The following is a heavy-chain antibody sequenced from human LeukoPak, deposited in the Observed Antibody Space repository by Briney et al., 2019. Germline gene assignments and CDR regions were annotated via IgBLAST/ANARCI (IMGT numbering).Heavy chain of an antibody. CDR1: GFTFSSYG. CDR2: ISSSSSTI. D-gene: IGHD2-15*01. CDR3: ARSVVAKVDY. V-gene: IGHV3-48*04. J-gene: IGHJ4*02. Sequence: GGSLRLSCAASGFTFSSYGMHWVRQAPGKGLEWVSYISSSSSTIYYADSVKGRFTISRDNAKNSLYLQMNSLRAEDTAVYYCARSVVAKVDYWGQGTLVTVSS.